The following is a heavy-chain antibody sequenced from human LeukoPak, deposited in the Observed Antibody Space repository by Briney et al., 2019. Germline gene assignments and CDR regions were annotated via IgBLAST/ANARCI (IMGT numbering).Heavy chain of an antibody. D-gene: IGHD2-15*01. Sequence: GGSLRLSCTASTFTLNNYWMSWVRQAPGKGLEWVANIKQDGSEKYYVDSVKGRFTISRDNAKNSLYLQMNSLRAEDTAVYYCARVGYCSGGSCYLRGAFDVWGQGTMVTVSS. CDR1: TFTLNNYW. J-gene: IGHJ3*01. CDR2: IKQDGSEK. V-gene: IGHV3-7*05. CDR3: ARVGYCSGGSCYLRGAFDV.